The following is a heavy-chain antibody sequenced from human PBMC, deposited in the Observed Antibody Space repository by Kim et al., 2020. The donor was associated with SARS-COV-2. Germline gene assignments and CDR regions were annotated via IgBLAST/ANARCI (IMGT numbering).Heavy chain of an antibody. J-gene: IGHJ3*02. D-gene: IGHD2-2*01. Sequence: GGSLRLSCAASGFTFSNFAFHWVRQAPGKGLEWVAVISDDANNKYYADSVKGRFAISRDNSKNTLYLQMNSLRADDTAVYYCARGRFSSTWSIGEALDIWGQGTMVTVSS. CDR1: GFTFSNFA. CDR2: ISDDANNK. CDR3: ARGRFSSTWSIGEALDI. V-gene: IGHV3-30*09.